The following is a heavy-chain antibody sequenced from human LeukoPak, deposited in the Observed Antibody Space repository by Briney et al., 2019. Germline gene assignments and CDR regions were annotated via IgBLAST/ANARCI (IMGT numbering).Heavy chain of an antibody. CDR1: GFTFDDYA. Sequence: PGGSLRLSCAASGFTFDDYAMRWVRQAPGKGLEWVSGISYNSDTIAYADSVKGRFTISRDNAKNSLYLQMNSLRAEDTALYYCAKDYCGGDCYSGWYFDLWGCGTLVTVSS. D-gene: IGHD2-21*02. CDR3: AKDYCGGDCYSGWYFDL. CDR2: ISYNSDTI. J-gene: IGHJ2*01. V-gene: IGHV3-9*01.